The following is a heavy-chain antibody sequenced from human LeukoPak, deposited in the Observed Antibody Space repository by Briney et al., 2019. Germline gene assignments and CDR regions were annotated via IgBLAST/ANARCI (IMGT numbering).Heavy chain of an antibody. CDR1: GFSFSSYS. V-gene: IGHV3-48*01. D-gene: IGHD3-9*01. CDR2: ISSSSSTI. CDR3: AKGLGYYDILTDYPALDY. J-gene: IGHJ4*02. Sequence: GGSLRLSCVASGFSFSSYSTNWVRQAPGKGLEWVSYISSSSSTIYYADSVKGRFTISRDNSKNTLYLQMNSLRAEDTAVYYCAKGLGYYDILTDYPALDYWGQGTLVTVSS.